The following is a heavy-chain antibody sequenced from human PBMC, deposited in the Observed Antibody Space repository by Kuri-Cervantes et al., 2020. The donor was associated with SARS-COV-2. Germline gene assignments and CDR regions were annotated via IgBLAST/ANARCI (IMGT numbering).Heavy chain of an antibody. CDR3: ARVPGGYSYGPFDY. CDR2: IYTSGST. CDR1: GGSISSYY. J-gene: IGHJ4*02. V-gene: IGHV4-4*07. D-gene: IGHD5-18*01. Sequence: GSLRLSCTVSGGSISSYYWSWIRQPAGKGLEWIGRIYTSGSTNYSPSLKSRVTMSVGTSKNQFSLKLSSVTAADTAVYYCARVPGGYSYGPFDYWAQGTLVTVSS.